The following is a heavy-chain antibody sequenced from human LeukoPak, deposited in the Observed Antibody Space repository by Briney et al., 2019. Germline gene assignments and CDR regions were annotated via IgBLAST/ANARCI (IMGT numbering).Heavy chain of an antibody. Sequence: PGGSLRLSCTASGFTFSSYAMSWVRQAPGKGLEWVAIISHDGSNKYYADSVKGRFTISRDNSKNTLFLQMDSLRAEDTAVYYCAGPQKFFIYWGQGTLVTVSS. J-gene: IGHJ4*02. V-gene: IGHV3-30-3*01. CDR2: ISHDGSNK. CDR1: GFTFSSYA. CDR3: AGPQKFFIY. D-gene: IGHD3-3*01.